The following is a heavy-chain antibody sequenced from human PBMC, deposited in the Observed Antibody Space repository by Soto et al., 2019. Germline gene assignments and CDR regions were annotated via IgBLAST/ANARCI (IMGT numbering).Heavy chain of an antibody. Sequence: GASMKVSCKASGYTFTSYAMHWVRQAPGQKLEKKGRINAGNGNTKYSQKFQGRVTITRDTSASTAYMELSSLRSEDTAVYYCARDPSRGYYGSGSYPRIYYYYGMDVWGQGTTVTV. CDR1: GYTFTSYA. J-gene: IGHJ6*02. D-gene: IGHD3-10*01. CDR2: INAGNGNT. V-gene: IGHV1-3*01. CDR3: ARDPSRGYYGSGSYPRIYYYYGMDV.